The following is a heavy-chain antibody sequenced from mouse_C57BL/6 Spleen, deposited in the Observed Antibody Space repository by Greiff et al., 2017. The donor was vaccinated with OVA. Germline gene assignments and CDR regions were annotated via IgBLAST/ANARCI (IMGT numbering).Heavy chain of an antibody. CDR2: ISDGGSYT. V-gene: IGHV5-4*01. J-gene: IGHJ2*01. Sequence: EVQLQQSGGGLVKPGGSLKLSCAASGFTFSSYAMSWVRQTPEKRLEWVATISDGGSYTYYPDNVKGRFTISRDNAKNNLYLQMSHLKSEDTAMYYCARGYTYYFGYWGQGTTLTVSS. CDR1: GFTFSSYA. CDR3: ARGYTYYFGY. D-gene: IGHD5-1-1*01.